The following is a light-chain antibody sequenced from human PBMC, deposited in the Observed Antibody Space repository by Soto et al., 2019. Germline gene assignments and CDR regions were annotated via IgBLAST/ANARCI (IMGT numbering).Light chain of an antibody. J-gene: IGKJ1*01. CDR2: DAY. CDR3: QQFNSYPRT. Sequence: AIQLTQSPSSLSASVGDRVTITCRASQGISNALAWYQQKPGKAPKLLNYDAYSLESGVPSRFSGIGSGTDFTFTFSSLQPEDFATYYCQQFNSYPRTFGQGTKVDIK. V-gene: IGKV1-13*02. CDR1: QGISNA.